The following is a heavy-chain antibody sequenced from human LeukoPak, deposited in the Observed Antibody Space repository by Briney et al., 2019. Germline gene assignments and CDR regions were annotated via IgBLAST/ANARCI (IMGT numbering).Heavy chain of an antibody. CDR3: AKGGYCSGSNCEDYFDY. D-gene: IGHD2-15*01. CDR1: GFTFSSYA. CDR2: ITGSGSTR. V-gene: IGHV3-23*01. Sequence: PGGSLRLSCAASGFTFSSYAMTWVRQAPGKGLEWVSAITGSGSTRFYADSVKGRFTISRDNSKNTLYLQMNSLRAEDTAVYYCAKGGYCSGSNCEDYFDYWGQGTLVTVSS. J-gene: IGHJ4*02.